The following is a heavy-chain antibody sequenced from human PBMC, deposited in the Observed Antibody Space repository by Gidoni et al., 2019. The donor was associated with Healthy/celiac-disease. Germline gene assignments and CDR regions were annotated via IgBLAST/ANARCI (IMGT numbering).Heavy chain of an antibody. CDR2: ISSSSSYI. V-gene: IGHV3-21*01. J-gene: IGHJ4*02. CDR3: ARDSTLDYYDYVWGSYRPLDY. D-gene: IGHD3-16*02. Sequence: EVQLVESGGGLVKPGGSLRLSCAASGFTFSSYSMNWVRQAPGKGLEWVSSISSSSSYIYYADSVKGRFTISRDNAKNSLYLQMNSLRAEDTAVYYCARDSTLDYYDYVWGSYRPLDYWGQGTLVTVSS. CDR1: GFTFSSYS.